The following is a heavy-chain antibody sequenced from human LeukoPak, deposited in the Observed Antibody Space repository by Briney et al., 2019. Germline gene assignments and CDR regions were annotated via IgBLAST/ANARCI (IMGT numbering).Heavy chain of an antibody. J-gene: IGHJ4*02. CDR2: ISASGDNT. CDR1: GFTVNSYA. V-gene: IGHV3-23*01. D-gene: IGHD4-17*01. CDR3: AKGGRRHYGDYVAF. Sequence: PGGSLRLSCDASGFTVNSYAMNWDRQAPGKGLEWVSVISASGDNTYYADSVKGRFTISRDDSKNTVYLQMNSLRADDTAVYHCAKGGRRHYGDYVAFWGQGTLVTVSS.